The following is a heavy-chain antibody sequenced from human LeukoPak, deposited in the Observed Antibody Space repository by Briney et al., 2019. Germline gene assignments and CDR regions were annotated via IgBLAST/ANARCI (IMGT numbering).Heavy chain of an antibody. CDR3: ARDSIAVAGHDY. Sequence: PGGSLRLSCAASGFTFDDYGMSWVRQAPGKGLEWVSGINWNGGSTGYADSVKGRFTISRDNAKNSLYLQMNSLRAEDTAVYYCARDSIAVAGHDYWGQGTLVTVSS. CDR2: INWNGGST. CDR1: GFTFDDYG. J-gene: IGHJ4*02. D-gene: IGHD6-19*01. V-gene: IGHV3-20*04.